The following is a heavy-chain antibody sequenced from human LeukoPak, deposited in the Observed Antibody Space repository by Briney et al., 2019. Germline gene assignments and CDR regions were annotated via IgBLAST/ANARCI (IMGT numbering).Heavy chain of an antibody. CDR1: GGTFSSYA. V-gene: IGHV1-69*01. Sequence: GSSVKVSCKASGGTFSSYAISWVRQAPGQGLEWIGGIIPIFGTANYAQKFQGRVTITADESTSTAYMELSSLRSEDTAVYYCARSYGSGSYSVYYYYMDVWGKGTTVTVSS. CDR3: ARSYGSGSYSVYYYYMDV. D-gene: IGHD3-10*01. CDR2: IIPIFGTA. J-gene: IGHJ6*03.